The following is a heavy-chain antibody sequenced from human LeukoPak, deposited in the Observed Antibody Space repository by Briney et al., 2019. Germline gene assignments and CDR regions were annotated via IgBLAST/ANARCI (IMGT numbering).Heavy chain of an antibody. CDR1: GFTLSSYS. J-gene: IGHJ4*02. V-gene: IGHV3-48*02. D-gene: IGHD4-17*01. CDR3: ARVTTVTTHFDY. CDR2: ISSSSTI. Sequence: GGSLRLSCAASGFTLSSYSMNWVRQAPGKGLEWVSYISSSSTIYYADSVKGRFTISRDNAKNSLYLQMNSLRDEDTGVYYCARVTTVTTHFDYWGQGTLVTVSS.